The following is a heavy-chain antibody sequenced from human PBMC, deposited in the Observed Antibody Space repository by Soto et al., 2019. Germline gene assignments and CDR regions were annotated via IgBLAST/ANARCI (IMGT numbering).Heavy chain of an antibody. CDR1: GGSISSGDYY. V-gene: IGHV4-30-4*01. Sequence: QVQLQESGPGLVKPSQTLSLTCTVSGGSISSGDYYWNWIRQPPGKGLGWIGFIYNSGNTYYNPSLKSRVTISLDTSKNQFSLKLTSVTAADTAVYYCARNDYDYVWESPGGDAFDIWGQGTLVTVSS. J-gene: IGHJ3*02. CDR2: IYNSGNT. CDR3: ARNDYDYVWESPGGDAFDI. D-gene: IGHD3-16*01.